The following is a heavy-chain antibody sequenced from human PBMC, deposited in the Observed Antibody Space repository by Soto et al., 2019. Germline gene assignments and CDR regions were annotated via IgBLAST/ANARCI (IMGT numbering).Heavy chain of an antibody. D-gene: IGHD3-3*01. V-gene: IGHV3-30*18. Sequence: PGGSLRLSCAASGFTFSSYGMHWVRQAPGKGLEWVAVISYDGSNKYYADSVKGRFTISRDNSKNTLYLQMNSLRAEDTAVYYCAKDIFSRQDFWPRFPDYWGQGTLVTVSS. CDR1: GFTFSSYG. CDR2: ISYDGSNK. J-gene: IGHJ4*02. CDR3: AKDIFSRQDFWPRFPDY.